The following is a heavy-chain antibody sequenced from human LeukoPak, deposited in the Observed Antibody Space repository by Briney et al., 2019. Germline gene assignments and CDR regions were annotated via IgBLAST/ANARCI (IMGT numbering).Heavy chain of an antibody. J-gene: IGHJ6*03. CDR3: ARADVGTIRAYYYYYMDV. CDR1: GFTFSSYG. Sequence: GGSLRLSCAASGFTFSSYGMNWVRQAPGKGLEWVSSISTSSSYIYYADSVQGRFTISRDNAKNSLYLQMNSLRAEDTAVYYCARADVGTIRAYYYYYMDVWGKGTTVTVSS. V-gene: IGHV3-21*01. D-gene: IGHD1-26*01. CDR2: ISTSSSYI.